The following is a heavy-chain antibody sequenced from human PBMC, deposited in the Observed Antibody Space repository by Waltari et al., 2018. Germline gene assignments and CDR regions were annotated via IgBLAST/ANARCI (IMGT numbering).Heavy chain of an antibody. CDR1: GYTFTEYY. J-gene: IGHJ1*01. Sequence: EVHLVQSGAEVKRPGATVTISCKASGYTFTEYYLHWVRQAPGKGLEWMGHVDPEDGETEISDKFQCRVAMTADTSTETAYIEVRSLTSDDMAVYYCATKMSDQWLREWGQGTLVTVSS. V-gene: IGHV1-69-2*01. D-gene: IGHD6-19*01. CDR2: VDPEDGET. CDR3: ATKMSDQWLRE.